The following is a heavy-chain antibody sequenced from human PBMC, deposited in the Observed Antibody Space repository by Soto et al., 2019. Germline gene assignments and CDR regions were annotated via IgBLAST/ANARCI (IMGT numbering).Heavy chain of an antibody. D-gene: IGHD2-15*01. CDR2: IIPIFGTA. CDR1: GGTFSSYA. J-gene: IGHJ4*02. Sequence: QVQLVQSGAEVKKPGSSVKVSCKGSGGTFSSYAISWVRQAPGQGLEWMGGIIPIFGTANYAQKFQGTVTITADKSTTTASMELSSLRSEDTAVYYCARVGYCSGGSCPHWGQGTLVTVSS. V-gene: IGHV1-69*06. CDR3: ARVGYCSGGSCPH.